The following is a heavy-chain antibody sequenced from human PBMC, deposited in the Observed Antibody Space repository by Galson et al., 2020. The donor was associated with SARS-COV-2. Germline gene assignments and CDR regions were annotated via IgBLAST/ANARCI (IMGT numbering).Heavy chain of an antibody. D-gene: IGHD6-19*01. CDR1: GFTVSSNY. CDR2: IYSGGST. CDR3: ARGISGSGWYYFDY. J-gene: IGHJ4*02. V-gene: IGHV3-66*01. Sequence: TGGSLRLSCAASGFTVSSNYMSWVRQAPGTGLEWVSVIYSGGSTYYADSVKGRFTISRDNSKNTLYLHMNILRAEDTAVYYCARGISGSGWYYFDYWGQGTLVTVSS.